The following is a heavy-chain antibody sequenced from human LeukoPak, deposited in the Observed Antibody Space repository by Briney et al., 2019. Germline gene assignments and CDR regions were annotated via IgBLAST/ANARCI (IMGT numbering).Heavy chain of an antibody. Sequence: GGSLRLSCAASGFTFSSYGMHWVRQAPGKGLEWVAVIRYDGSNKYYADSVKGRFTISRDNSKNTLHLQMNSLRAEDTAVYYCAKGRRNGDFDYWGQGTLVTVSS. CDR3: AKGRRNGDFDY. CDR1: GFTFSSYG. J-gene: IGHJ4*02. CDR2: IRYDGSNK. V-gene: IGHV3-30*02. D-gene: IGHD2-8*01.